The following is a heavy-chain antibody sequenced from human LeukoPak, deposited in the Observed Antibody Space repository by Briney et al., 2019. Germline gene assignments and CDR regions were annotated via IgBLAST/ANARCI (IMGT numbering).Heavy chain of an antibody. CDR1: GGSISSSSDS. CDR3: ARGRRRAY. V-gene: IGHV4-39*01. J-gene: IGHJ4*02. Sequence: SETLSLTCTVSGGSISSSSDSWGWIRQPPGKGLEWIGNIYYRGSTYYNPSLKSRVTISVDTSKNQFSLKLSSVTAADTAVYYCARGRRRAYWGQGTLVTVSS. CDR2: IYYRGST.